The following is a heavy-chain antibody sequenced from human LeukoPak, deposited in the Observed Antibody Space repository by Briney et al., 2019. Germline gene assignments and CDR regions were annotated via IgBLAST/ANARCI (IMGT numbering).Heavy chain of an antibody. Sequence: PSETLSLTCAVYGGSFSGYYWSWIRQPPGKGLEWIGEINHSGSTNYNPSLKSRVTISVDTSKNQFSLKLSSVTAADTAVYYCARDSYSSSWSYYFDYWGQGTLVTVSS. D-gene: IGHD6-13*01. CDR1: GGSFSGYY. V-gene: IGHV4-34*01. J-gene: IGHJ4*02. CDR2: INHSGST. CDR3: ARDSYSSSWSYYFDY.